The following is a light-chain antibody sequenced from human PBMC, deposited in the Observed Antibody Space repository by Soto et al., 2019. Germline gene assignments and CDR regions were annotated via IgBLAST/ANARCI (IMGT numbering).Light chain of an antibody. CDR2: AAS. CDR1: QSLYSY. CDR3: QQSYSTPVT. J-gene: IGKJ4*01. Sequence: DIQMTQSPSSLSASVGDRVTITCRASQSLYSYLNWYQQKPGKAPKLLIYAASSLQSGVPSRFSGRGSGTDFTLTISSLQPEDFATYYCQQSYSTPVTFGGGTKVEIK. V-gene: IGKV1-39*01.